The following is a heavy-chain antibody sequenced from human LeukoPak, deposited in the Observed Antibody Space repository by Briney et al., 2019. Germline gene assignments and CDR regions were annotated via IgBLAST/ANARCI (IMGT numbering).Heavy chain of an antibody. D-gene: IGHD6-13*01. CDR2: VSGSEDNK. Sequence: GGSLRLSCAASGFTFSDYYMTWIRQAPGQGLEWISYVSGSEDNKYYADSVTGRFTISRDNAKNSLYLQMNSLRAEDTAVYYCAREISSWYRTEGRFDPWGQGTLVTVSS. CDR1: GFTFSDYY. CDR3: AREISSWYRTEGRFDP. V-gene: IGHV3-11*04. J-gene: IGHJ5*02.